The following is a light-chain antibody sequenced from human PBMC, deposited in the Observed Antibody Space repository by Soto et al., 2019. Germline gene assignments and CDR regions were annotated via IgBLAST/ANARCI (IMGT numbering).Light chain of an antibody. CDR1: QPVNTF. V-gene: IGKV1-5*01. J-gene: IGKJ2*03. CDR2: DAS. CDR3: QQYKNYSYS. Sequence: IQMTQSPSTVSASVGDSVTISCRASQPVNTFLAWYQQKPGGAPKVVIFDASNLGSGVPSRFSGSGFGTEFTLSITCLQPDDFATYYCQQYKNYSYSFGQGTKLEIK.